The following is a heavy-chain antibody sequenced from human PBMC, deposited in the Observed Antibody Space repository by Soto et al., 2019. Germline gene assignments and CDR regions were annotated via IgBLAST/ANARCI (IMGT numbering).Heavy chain of an antibody. CDR2: IYHSGST. D-gene: IGHD6-6*01. J-gene: IGHJ6*02. V-gene: IGHV4-30-2*06. CDR1: GGSVTNGRSS. CDR3: ARPSIAARREDYCYYGMDV. Sequence: PSETLSLTCSVSGGSVTNGRSSWNWIRQSPGKGLEWIAYIYHSGSTYYNPSLRSRVTISVDRSENQFSLKLSSVTAADTAVYYCARPSIAARREDYCYYGMDVWGQGTTVT.